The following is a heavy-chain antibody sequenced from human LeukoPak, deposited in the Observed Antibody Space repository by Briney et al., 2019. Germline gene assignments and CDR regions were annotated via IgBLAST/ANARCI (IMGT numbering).Heavy chain of an antibody. CDR3: TKRRTWRRTNCYGVDH. V-gene: IGHV5-51*01. CDR1: GYSFSSYW. D-gene: IGHD3-16*01. CDR2: INSGRSDT. Sequence: GESLKISCKGSGYSFSSYWIGWVRQMPGKGLEWMGIINSGRSDTRYSPPFQGQVTISADESISTSYLHWTSLKASDTAMYYCTKRRTWRRTNCYGVDHWGQGNLVTVSS. J-gene: IGHJ4*01.